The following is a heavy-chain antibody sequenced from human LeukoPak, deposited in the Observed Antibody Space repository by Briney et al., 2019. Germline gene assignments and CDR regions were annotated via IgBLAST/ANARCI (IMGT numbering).Heavy chain of an antibody. CDR3: AKIYNGAGYD. J-gene: IGHJ4*02. CDR2: IYYGGST. CDR1: GGSINKSLYF. D-gene: IGHD2-8*01. Sequence: SETLSLTCTVSGGSINKSLYFWGWIRQSPGKGLEWIVHIYYGGSTSYTPSLQSRVTISVYTSTNQFSLKLSAVTAADTGIYFCAKIYNGAGYDWGPGTQVVVSS. V-gene: IGHV4-39*07.